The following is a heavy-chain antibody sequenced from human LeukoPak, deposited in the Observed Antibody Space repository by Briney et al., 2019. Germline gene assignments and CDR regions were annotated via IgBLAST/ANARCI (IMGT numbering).Heavy chain of an antibody. CDR1: GYTFTTYG. J-gene: IGHJ4*02. CDR2: ISPYNGNT. Sequence: GASVKVSCKASGYTFTTYGISWVRQAPGQGLEWMGWISPYNGNTNYAQKLQGRVTMTPDTSTSTAYMELRSLRSDDTAVYYCARDRAVVVAATDYWGQGTLVTVSS. D-gene: IGHD2-15*01. V-gene: IGHV1-18*01. CDR3: ARDRAVVVAATDY.